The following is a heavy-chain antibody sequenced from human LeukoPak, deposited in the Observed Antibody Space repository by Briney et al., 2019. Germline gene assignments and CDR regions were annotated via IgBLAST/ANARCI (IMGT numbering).Heavy chain of an antibody. J-gene: IGHJ6*03. CDR2: INPNSGGT. V-gene: IGHV1-2*02. Sequence: ASVKVSCKASVYTFTGYYMHWVRQAPGQGLEWMGWINPNSGGTNYAQKFQGRVTMTRDTSISTAYMELSRLRSDDTAVYYCARADAERPPRDRGYYYYYMDVWGKGTTVTVSS. D-gene: IGHD6-25*01. CDR3: ARADAERPPRDRGYYYYYMDV. CDR1: VYTFTGYY.